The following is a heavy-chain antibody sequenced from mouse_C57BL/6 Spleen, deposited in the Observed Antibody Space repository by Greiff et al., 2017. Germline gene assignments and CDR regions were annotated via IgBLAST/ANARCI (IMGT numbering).Heavy chain of an antibody. D-gene: IGHD4-1*01. Sequence: EVKLMESGGDLVKPGGSLKLSCAASGFTFSSYGMSWVRQTPDKRLEWVATISSGGSYTYYPDSVKGRFTISRDNAKNTLYLQMSSLKSEDTAMYYCARQGDWDGFDYWGQGTTLTVSS. J-gene: IGHJ2*01. CDR1: GFTFSSYG. V-gene: IGHV5-6*01. CDR3: ARQGDWDGFDY. CDR2: ISSGGSYT.